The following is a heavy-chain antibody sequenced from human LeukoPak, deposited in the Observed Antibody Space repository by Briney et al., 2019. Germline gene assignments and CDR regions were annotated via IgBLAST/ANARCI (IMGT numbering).Heavy chain of an antibody. CDR2: KSYDGSNK. CDR3: ARDPFAVAGTTIHFDY. Sequence: PGGSLRLSCAASGFTFSSYAMHWVRQAPAKGLEWVAVKSYDGSNKYYADSVKGRFTISRDNSKNTLYLQMNSLRAEDTAVYYCARDPFAVAGTTIHFDYWGQGTLVTVSS. D-gene: IGHD6-19*01. CDR1: GFTFSSYA. J-gene: IGHJ4*02. V-gene: IGHV3-30*01.